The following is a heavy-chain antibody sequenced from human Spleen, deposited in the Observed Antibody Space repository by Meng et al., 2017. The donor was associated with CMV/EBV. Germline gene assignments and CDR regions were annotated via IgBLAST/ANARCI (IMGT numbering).Heavy chain of an antibody. J-gene: IGHJ4*02. CDR2: INSDGSST. CDR1: GFTFSSYW. CDR3: AKARDYYDSSGLYYFDY. D-gene: IGHD3-22*01. Sequence: GESLKISCAASGFTFSSYWMHWVRQAPGKGLVWVSRINSDGSSTSYADSVKGRFTISRDNAKNTLYLQMNSLRAEDTAVYYCAKARDYYDSSGLYYFDYWGQGTLVTVSS. V-gene: IGHV3-74*01.